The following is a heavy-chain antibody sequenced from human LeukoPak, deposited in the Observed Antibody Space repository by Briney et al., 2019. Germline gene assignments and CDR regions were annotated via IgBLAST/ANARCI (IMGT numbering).Heavy chain of an antibody. V-gene: IGHV4-34*01. CDR3: ARVLVRGYSGYRSRQIYMDV. Sequence: SETLSLTCAVYGASFIGYDGNWIRQPPGKGLGWIGEINHSGSTNYNPPLKSRVTISVDTSMNQFSLKLSSVTAADTAVYYCARVLVRGYSGYRSRQIYMDVWGKGTTVTISS. J-gene: IGHJ6*03. D-gene: IGHD5-12*01. CDR1: GASFIGYD. CDR2: INHSGST.